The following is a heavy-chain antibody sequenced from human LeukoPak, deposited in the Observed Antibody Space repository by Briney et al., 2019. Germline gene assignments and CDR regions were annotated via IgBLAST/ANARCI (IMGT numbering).Heavy chain of an antibody. Sequence: GGALRLSCAASGFTFDRFIIHWVRQAPGKGLQWVSLINRRGHTFYGDSVMCRFTISRDNSRNAVFLQMNSLRPEDTAFYHCAKEVDCPSDCLFFHSWGQGTLVTVSS. CDR2: INRRGHT. V-gene: IGHV3-43*01. CDR3: AKEVDCPSDCLFFHS. J-gene: IGHJ4*02. D-gene: IGHD2-21*02. CDR1: GFTFDRFI.